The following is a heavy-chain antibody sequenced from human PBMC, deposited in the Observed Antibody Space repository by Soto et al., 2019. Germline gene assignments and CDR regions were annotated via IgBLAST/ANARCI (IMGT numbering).Heavy chain of an antibody. CDR2: IYYSGST. Sequence: SETLSLTCTVSGGSISSGGYYWSWIRQHPGKGLEWIGYIYYSGSTYYNPSLKSRVTISVDTSKNQFPLKLSSVTAADTAVYYCERVRGGGPFEDWGQGTLVTVSS. J-gene: IGHJ4*02. CDR3: ERVRGGGPFED. V-gene: IGHV4-31*03. D-gene: IGHD1-26*01. CDR1: GGSISSGGYY.